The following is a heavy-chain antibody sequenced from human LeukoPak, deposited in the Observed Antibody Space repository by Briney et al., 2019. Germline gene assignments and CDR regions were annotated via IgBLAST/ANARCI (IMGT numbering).Heavy chain of an antibody. CDR2: FDPEDGET. V-gene: IGHV1-24*01. J-gene: IGHJ5*02. D-gene: IGHD3-10*01. Sequence: ASMKVSCKVSGYTLTELSMHWVRQAPGKGLEWMGGFDPEDGETIYAQKFQGRVTMTEDTSTDTAYMELSSLRSEDTAVYYCATKYGSGSYYNWFDPWGQGTLVTVSS. CDR3: ATKYGSGSYYNWFDP. CDR1: GYTLTELS.